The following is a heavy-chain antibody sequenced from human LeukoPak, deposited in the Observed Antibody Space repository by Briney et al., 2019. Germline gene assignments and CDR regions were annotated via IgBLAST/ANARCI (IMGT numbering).Heavy chain of an antibody. V-gene: IGHV3-30*02. CDR2: IRYDGSNK. Sequence: GGSLRLTCAASRFTFSSYAMSWVRQAPGKGLEWVAFIRYDGSNKYYADSVKGRFTISRDNSKNTLYLQMNSLRAEDTAVYYCAKDHYGSGSPDYWGQGTLVTVSS. CDR1: RFTFSSYA. D-gene: IGHD3-10*01. CDR3: AKDHYGSGSPDY. J-gene: IGHJ4*02.